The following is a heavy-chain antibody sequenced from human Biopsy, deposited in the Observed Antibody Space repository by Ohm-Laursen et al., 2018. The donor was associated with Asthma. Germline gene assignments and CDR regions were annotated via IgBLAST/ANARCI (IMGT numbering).Heavy chain of an antibody. D-gene: IGHD3-22*01. Sequence: SLRLSCAASGFAVSRDHMFWVRQAPGKGLEWVSVIYSGGTSHTADSVRGRFTISRDYSRNTLYLQMHSLRAEDTAVYYCARGDSSNWSHYYFDYWGQGTLVTVSS. J-gene: IGHJ4*02. V-gene: IGHV3-53*01. CDR3: ARGDSSNWSHYYFDY. CDR2: IYSGGTS. CDR1: GFAVSRDH.